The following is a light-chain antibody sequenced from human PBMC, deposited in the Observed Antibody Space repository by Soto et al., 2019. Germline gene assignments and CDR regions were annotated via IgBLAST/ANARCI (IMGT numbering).Light chain of an antibody. CDR3: QQYDTSPPMYT. Sequence: ENVLTQSPGTLSLSPGERATLSCRASQSVDSTYLAWYQQKPDQSPRLLIYATSTRAAGIPDRFSGSGSGTDFTLTISRLEPDDVAVYYCQQYDTSPPMYTFGQGTKVDIK. J-gene: IGKJ2*01. CDR1: QSVDSTY. CDR2: ATS. V-gene: IGKV3-20*01.